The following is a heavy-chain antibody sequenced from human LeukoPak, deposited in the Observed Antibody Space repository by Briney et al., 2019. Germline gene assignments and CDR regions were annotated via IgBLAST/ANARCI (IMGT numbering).Heavy chain of an antibody. J-gene: IGHJ4*02. Sequence: PGGSLRLSCAASGFTFSSYAMRWVRQAPGKGLECVSAISGSGGSTYYADSVKGRFTISRDNSKNTLYLQMNSLRVEDTAIYYCAKAYGSESLRYYFDYWGQGALVTASS. CDR1: GFTFSSYA. D-gene: IGHD3-10*01. CDR2: ISGSGGST. CDR3: AKAYGSESLRYYFDY. V-gene: IGHV3-23*01.